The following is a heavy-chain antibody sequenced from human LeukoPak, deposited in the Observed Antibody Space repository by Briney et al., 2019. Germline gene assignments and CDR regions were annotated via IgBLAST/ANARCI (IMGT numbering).Heavy chain of an antibody. CDR1: GGSISSYY. J-gene: IGHJ4*02. Sequence: SETLSLTCTVSGGSISSYYWSWIRQPAGKGLEWIGRINTSGSTNYNPSLKSRVTMSVDTSKNQFSLKLSSVTAADTAVYYCARGHYYDSSGYYYKPFDYWGQGTLVTVSS. CDR3: ARGHYYDSSGYYYKPFDY. D-gene: IGHD3-22*01. CDR2: INTSGST. V-gene: IGHV4-4*07.